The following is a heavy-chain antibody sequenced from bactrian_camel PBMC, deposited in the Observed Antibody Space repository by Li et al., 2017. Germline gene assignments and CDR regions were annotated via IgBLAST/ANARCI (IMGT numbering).Heavy chain of an antibody. V-gene: IGHV3S1*01. Sequence: QVQLVESGGGSVQAGGSLRLSCAASGYTYNRNCMAWFRQAPGKEREGVARIATGSGNTYYADSVKGRFTIARDNAKSMVYLQMERLKSEDTALYYCTTRISECVYYTSSDGRYSHRGQGTQVTVS. CDR2: IATGSGNT. J-gene: IGHJ4*01. CDR1: GYTYNRNC. D-gene: IGHD3*01.